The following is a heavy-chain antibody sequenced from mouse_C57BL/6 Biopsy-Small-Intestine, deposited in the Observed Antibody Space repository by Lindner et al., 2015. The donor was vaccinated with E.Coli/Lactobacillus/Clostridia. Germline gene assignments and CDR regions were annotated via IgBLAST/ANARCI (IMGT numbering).Heavy chain of an antibody. Sequence: EVQLQESGGGLVEAWRVPEIPCAASGFTFSDYGMHWVRQAPEKGLEWVAYISSGSSTICYADTVKGRFTISRDNAKNTLFLQMTSLRSEDTAMYYCARHHYDYDMDYWGQGTSVTVSS. CDR2: ISSGSSTI. V-gene: IGHV5-17*01. CDR3: ARHHYDYDMDY. J-gene: IGHJ4*01. D-gene: IGHD2-4*01. CDR1: GFTFSDYG.